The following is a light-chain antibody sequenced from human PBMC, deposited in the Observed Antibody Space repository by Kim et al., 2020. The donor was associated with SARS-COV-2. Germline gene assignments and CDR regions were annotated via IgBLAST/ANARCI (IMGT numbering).Light chain of an antibody. V-gene: IGKV1D-12*01. CDR1: HDISSS. Sequence: ASAGDRVTITCRASHDISSSLAWYQQKPGKAPKLLFYTASGLQSGVPSRFSGSGSGTDFTLTINSLQPEDFATYYCQQAKNFPWTFGQGTKVDIK. J-gene: IGKJ1*01. CDR3: QQAKNFPWT. CDR2: TAS.